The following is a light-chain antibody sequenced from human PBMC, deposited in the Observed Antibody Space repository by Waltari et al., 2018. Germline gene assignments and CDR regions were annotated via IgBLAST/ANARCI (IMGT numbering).Light chain of an antibody. Sequence: EIVLPQSTGTLSLSPGHRPTLSCNANQTVRTTYLAWSQKKPGQAPTLPIYGASSRATGILDRFGGSGSGTDYSRTISSLEPEDFAVYYCQQYDIAPRAVGGGTKVEMK. CDR1: QTVRTTY. CDR2: GAS. J-gene: IGKJ4*01. CDR3: QQYDIAPRA. V-gene: IGKV3-20*01.